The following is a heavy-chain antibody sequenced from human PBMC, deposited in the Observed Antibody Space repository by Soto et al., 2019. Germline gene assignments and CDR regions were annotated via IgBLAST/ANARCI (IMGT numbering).Heavy chain of an antibody. CDR2: SWYDGINK. J-gene: IGHJ6*03. CDR3: ARGYPRWSPYFYYYMDV. D-gene: IGHD2-2*02. V-gene: IGHV3-33*01. CDR1: GFTLNTYG. Sequence: QVELVESGGGVVQPGMSLRLSCAASGFTLNTYGMYWVRQAPGKGLEWVAVSWYDGINKDYADSVKGRFTIPGDNSRNTLYLKMNSLRAEDTAVYYCARGYPRWSPYFYYYMDVWGQGTTVTVSS.